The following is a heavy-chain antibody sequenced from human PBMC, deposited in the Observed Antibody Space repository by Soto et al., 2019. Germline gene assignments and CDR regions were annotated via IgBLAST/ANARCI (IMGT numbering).Heavy chain of an antibody. V-gene: IGHV3-33*01. CDR1: GFTFSSYG. CDR2: IWYDGSNK. Sequence: LRLSCAASGFTFSSYGMHWVRQAPGKGLEWVAVIWYDGSNKYYADSVKGRFTISRDNSKNTLYLQMNSLRAEDTAVYYCASRSPALDYWGQGTLVTVSS. CDR3: ASRSPALDY. D-gene: IGHD2-2*01. J-gene: IGHJ4*02.